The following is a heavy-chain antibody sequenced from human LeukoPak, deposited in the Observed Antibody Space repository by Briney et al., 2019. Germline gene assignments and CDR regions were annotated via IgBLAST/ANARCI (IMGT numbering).Heavy chain of an antibody. J-gene: IGHJ4*02. CDR1: GFTFDNYA. CDR3: ARDRRGYYDSSGYAYFDY. D-gene: IGHD3-22*01. V-gene: IGHV3-53*01. Sequence: GGSLRLSCAASGFTFDNYAMSWVRQAPGKGLEWVSVIYRGGDTYYADSVKGRFTISRDSSGNTLYLQMNSLRAEDTAVYYCARDRRGYYDSSGYAYFDYWGQGTLVTVSS. CDR2: IYRGGDT.